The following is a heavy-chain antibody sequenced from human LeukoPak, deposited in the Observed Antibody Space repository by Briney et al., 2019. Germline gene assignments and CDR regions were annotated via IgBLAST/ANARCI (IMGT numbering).Heavy chain of an antibody. CDR2: ISSSSSYI. Sequence: GGSLRLSCAASGFTFNTYTMNWVRQAPGKGLKWVSSISSSSSYIYYADSVKGRFTISRDNAKNSLYLQMNSLRAEDTAVYYCARVAGYCSSTSNCYSDYWGQGTLVTVSS. D-gene: IGHD2-2*01. J-gene: IGHJ4*02. CDR3: ARVAGYCSSTSNCYSDY. CDR1: GFTFNTYT. V-gene: IGHV3-21*01.